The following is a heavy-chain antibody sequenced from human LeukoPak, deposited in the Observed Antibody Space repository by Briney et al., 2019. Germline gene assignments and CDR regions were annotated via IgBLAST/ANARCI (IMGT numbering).Heavy chain of an antibody. D-gene: IGHD2-2*01. J-gene: IGHJ3*02. CDR3: ARARYANAWYAFDI. CDR1: GGSVSSYY. Sequence: SETLSLTCTVSGGSVSSYYWSWIRRPPGRGLEWIAYLSHSGSSDSNPSLTSRVTTLVDTSKNQFSLKLTSVTAADTAVYYCARARYANAWYAFDIWGHGTMVTVSS. V-gene: IGHV4-59*02. CDR2: LSHSGSS.